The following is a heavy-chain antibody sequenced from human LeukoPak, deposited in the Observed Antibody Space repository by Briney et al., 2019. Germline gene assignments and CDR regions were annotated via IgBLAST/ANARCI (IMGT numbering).Heavy chain of an antibody. J-gene: IGHJ5*02. V-gene: IGHV6-1*01. CDR1: GDSVSSNSAA. CDR3: ARFYMVRGVMGRGPPDWFDP. D-gene: IGHD3-10*01. CDR2: TYYRSKWYN. Sequence: SQTLSLTCDISGDSVSSNSAAWNWIRQSPSRGLEWLGRTYYRSKWYNDYAVSVKSRITINPDTSKNQFSLQLNSVTPEDTAVYYCARFYMVRGVMGRGPPDWFDPWGQGTLVTVSS.